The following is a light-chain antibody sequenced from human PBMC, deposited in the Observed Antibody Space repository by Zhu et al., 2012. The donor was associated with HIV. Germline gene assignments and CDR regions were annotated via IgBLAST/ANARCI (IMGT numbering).Light chain of an antibody. CDR3: QHYDNYPYT. CDR2: KAS. V-gene: IGKV1-5*03. CDR1: QNIHDW. J-gene: IGKJ2*01. Sequence: QMTQSPSPLSASVGDRVTITCRASQNIHDWLAWYQQKPGEAPKLLIYKASNLESGVPSRLSGSGSGTDFSLTISSLQPDDFATYYCQHYDNYPYTFGQGPSWTSN.